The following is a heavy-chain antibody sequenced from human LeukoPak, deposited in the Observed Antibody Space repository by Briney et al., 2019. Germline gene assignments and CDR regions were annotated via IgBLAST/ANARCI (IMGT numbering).Heavy chain of an antibody. CDR3: ARVLDYYGSGSYRYYYDSSGYLYFDY. V-gene: IGHV4-39*01. CDR1: GGSISSGGYY. Sequence: SETLSLTCTVSGGSISSGGYYWSWIRQPPGKGLEWIGSIYYSGSTYYDPSLKSRVTISVDTSKNQFSLKLSSVTAADTAVYYCARVLDYYGSGSYRYYYDSSGYLYFDYWGQGTLVTVSS. CDR2: IYYSGST. D-gene: IGHD3-22*01. J-gene: IGHJ4*02.